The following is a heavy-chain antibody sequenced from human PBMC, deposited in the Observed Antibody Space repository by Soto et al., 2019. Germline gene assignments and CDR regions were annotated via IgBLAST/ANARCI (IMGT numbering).Heavy chain of an antibody. CDR1: GFTFDDYA. J-gene: IGHJ4*02. Sequence: PGGSLRLSCAASGFTFDDYAMHWFRQAPGKGLEWVSGISWNSGSIGYADSVKGRFTISRDNAKNSLYLQMNSLRAEDTALYYCAKAYGYNIGDYFDYWGQGTLVTVSS. D-gene: IGHD5-18*01. V-gene: IGHV3-9*01. CDR3: AKAYGYNIGDYFDY. CDR2: ISWNSGSI.